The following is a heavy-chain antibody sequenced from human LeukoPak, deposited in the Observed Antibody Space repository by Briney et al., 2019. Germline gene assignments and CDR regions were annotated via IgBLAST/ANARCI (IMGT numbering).Heavy chain of an antibody. Sequence: GGSLRLSCAASGFTFNTYAMSWVRQAPGKGLERVAFIRYDGSNKYYADSVKGRFTISRDNSKNTLYLQMNSLRAEDTAVYYCAKVDYYGSGSYLMGFDPWGQGTLVTVSS. V-gene: IGHV3-30*02. CDR3: AKVDYYGSGSYLMGFDP. CDR1: GFTFNTYA. J-gene: IGHJ5*02. CDR2: IRYDGSNK. D-gene: IGHD3-10*01.